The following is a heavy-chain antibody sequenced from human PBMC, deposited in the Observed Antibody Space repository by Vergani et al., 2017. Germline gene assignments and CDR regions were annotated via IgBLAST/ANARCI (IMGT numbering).Heavy chain of an antibody. Sequence: VQLLESGGGLVQPGGSLRLSCAASGFTFSSYGMHWVRQAPGKGREWVAVIWYEGSNKYYADSVKGRFTISRDNSKNTLYLQMNSLRAEDTAGSYCAREHSGYSSGWYEQLNDYWGQGTLVTVSS. J-gene: IGHJ4*02. D-gene: IGHD6-19*01. CDR2: IWYEGSNK. CDR3: AREHSGYSSGWYEQLNDY. CDR1: GFTFSSYG. V-gene: IGHV3-33*01.